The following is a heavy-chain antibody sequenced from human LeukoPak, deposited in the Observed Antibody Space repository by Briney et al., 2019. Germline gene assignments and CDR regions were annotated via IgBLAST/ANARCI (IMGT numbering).Heavy chain of an antibody. D-gene: IGHD1-26*01. CDR2: ISGSGGST. CDR3: AKDMGYSGSSPIEY. Sequence: GGSLRLSCAASKFTFSNYAMSWVRQAPGKGLEWVSGISGSGGSTYYAESVKGRFTISRDNSKNTLYLQMNSLRAEDTAVYYCAKDMGYSGSSPIEYWGQGTLVTVSS. V-gene: IGHV3-23*01. CDR1: KFTFSNYA. J-gene: IGHJ4*02.